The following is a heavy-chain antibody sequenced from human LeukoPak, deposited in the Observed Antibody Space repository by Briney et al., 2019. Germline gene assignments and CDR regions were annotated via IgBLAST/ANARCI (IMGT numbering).Heavy chain of an antibody. CDR2: IKQDGSEK. D-gene: IGHD1-26*01. Sequence: GGSLRLSCAASGFTFSSYWMSWVRQAPGKGLEWVANIKQDGSEKYYVDSVKGRFTISRDNAKNSLYLQMNSLRAEDTAVYYCARPPAKRELPSYYFDYWGQGTLVTVSS. V-gene: IGHV3-7*01. J-gene: IGHJ4*02. CDR1: GFTFSSYW. CDR3: ARPPAKRELPSYYFDY.